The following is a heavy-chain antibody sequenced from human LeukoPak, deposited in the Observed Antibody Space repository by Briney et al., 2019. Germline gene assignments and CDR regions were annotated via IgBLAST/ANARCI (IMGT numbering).Heavy chain of an antibody. D-gene: IGHD3-16*02. CDR2: ISYDGSNK. CDR1: GFTFSSYG. CDR3: AREIVVDY. Sequence: PGRSLRLSCAASGFTFSSYGMHWVRQAPGKGLEWVAVISYDGSNKYYADSVKGRFTISRDNAKNSLYLQMNSLRAEDTALYYCAREIVVDYWGQGTLVTVSS. J-gene: IGHJ4*02. V-gene: IGHV3-33*05.